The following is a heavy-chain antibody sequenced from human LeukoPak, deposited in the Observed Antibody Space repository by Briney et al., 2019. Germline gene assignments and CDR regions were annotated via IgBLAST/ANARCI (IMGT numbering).Heavy chain of an antibody. D-gene: IGHD3-3*01. CDR2: IYYSGST. CDR1: GGSFSGYY. V-gene: IGHV4-34*01. CDR3: ASPSRSDLDAFDI. J-gene: IGHJ3*02. Sequence: SETLSLTRAVYGGSFSGYYWSWIRQPPGKGLEWIGSIYYSGSTYYNPSLKSRVTISVDTSKNQFSLKLSSVTAADTAVYYCASPSRSDLDAFDIWGQGTMVTVSS.